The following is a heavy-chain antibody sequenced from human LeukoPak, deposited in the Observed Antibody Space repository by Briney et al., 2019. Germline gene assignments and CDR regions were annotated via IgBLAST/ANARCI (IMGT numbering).Heavy chain of an antibody. V-gene: IGHV1-2*02. CDR1: GYTFTSYD. Sequence: ASVKVSCKASGYTFTSYDINWVRQAPGQGLEWMGWINPNSGGTNYAQKFQGRVTMTRDTSISTAYMELSRLRSDDTAVYYCARDKGYCSSTSCYYMPPNYYYGMDVWGQGTTVTVSS. D-gene: IGHD2-2*01. CDR3: ARDKGYCSSTSCYYMPPNYYYGMDV. J-gene: IGHJ6*02. CDR2: INPNSGGT.